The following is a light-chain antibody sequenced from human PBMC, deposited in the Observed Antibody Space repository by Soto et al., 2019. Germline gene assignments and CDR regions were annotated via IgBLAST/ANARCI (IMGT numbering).Light chain of an antibody. CDR1: Y. CDR3: QQHYSTPQWK. V-gene: IGKV4-1*01. J-gene: IGKJ1*01. Sequence: YLAGCQQKAGEAPTLLIYWASTRESGGADRFSGSGSGSDSTLTISSLQAEDVAFDYYQQHYSTPQWKFGRGTKVDIK. CDR2: WAS.